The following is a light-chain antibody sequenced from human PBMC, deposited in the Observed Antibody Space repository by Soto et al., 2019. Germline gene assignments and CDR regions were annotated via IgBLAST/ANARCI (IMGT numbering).Light chain of an antibody. V-gene: IGKV1-39*01. Sequence: DIQMTQSPSSLSASVGDRVTITCRASQRITNYLNWYQQKPGKAPKLLIYATSSLQSGVPSRFSGSGSGTDFSLTISRLEPEDCAVYYCQQYGNSITFGGGTKVEIK. CDR1: QRITNY. CDR2: ATS. J-gene: IGKJ4*01. CDR3: QQYGNSIT.